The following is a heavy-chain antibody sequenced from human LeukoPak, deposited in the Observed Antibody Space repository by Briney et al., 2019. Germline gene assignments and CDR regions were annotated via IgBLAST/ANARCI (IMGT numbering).Heavy chain of an antibody. V-gene: IGHV1-24*01. CDR3: ATVFPQGMSQTFDY. CDR2: FDPEDGET. CDR1: GYTLTELS. Sequence: ASVKVSCKVSGYTLTELSMHWVRRAPGKGLEWMGGFDPEDGETIYAQKFQGRVTMTEDTSTDTAYMELSSLRSEDTAVYYCATVFPQGMSQTFDYWGQGTLVTVSS. J-gene: IGHJ4*02. D-gene: IGHD6-13*01.